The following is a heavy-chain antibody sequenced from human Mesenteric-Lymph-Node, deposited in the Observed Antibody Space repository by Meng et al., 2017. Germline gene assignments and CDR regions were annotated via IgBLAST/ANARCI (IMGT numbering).Heavy chain of an antibody. V-gene: IGHV1-69*06. CDR3: ASNPPSGYCGGDCYVAN. CDR2: IIPIFGTA. J-gene: IGHJ4*02. D-gene: IGHD2-21*02. Sequence: SVKVSCKASGGTFSSYAISWVRQAPGQGLEWMGGIIPIFGTANYAQKFQGRVTITADKSTSTAYMELSSLRSEDTAVYYCASNPPSGYCGGDCYVANWGQGTLVTVSS. CDR1: GGTFSSYA.